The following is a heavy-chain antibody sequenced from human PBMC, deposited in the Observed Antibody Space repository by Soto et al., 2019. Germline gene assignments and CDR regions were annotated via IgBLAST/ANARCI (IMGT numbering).Heavy chain of an antibody. D-gene: IGHD5-18*01. CDR3: ARGWIQLWLGGYYYYGMDV. CDR1: GGTFSSYA. Sequence: ASVKVSCKASGGTFSSYAISWVRQAPGQGLDWMGGIIPIFGTANYAQKFQGRVTITADESTSTAYMELSSLRSEDTAVYYCARGWIQLWLGGYYYYGMDVWGQGTTVTVSS. V-gene: IGHV1-69*13. CDR2: IIPIFGTA. J-gene: IGHJ6*02.